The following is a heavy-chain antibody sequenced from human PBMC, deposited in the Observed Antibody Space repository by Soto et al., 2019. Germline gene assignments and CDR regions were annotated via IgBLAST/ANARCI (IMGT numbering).Heavy chain of an antibody. CDR1: GYFISSGYY. D-gene: IGHD2-2*01. CDR3: ARGHIVVVPSVGWLDP. J-gene: IGHJ5*02. V-gene: IGHV4-38-2*02. CDR2: MFHSGST. Sequence: SETLSLTCTVSGYFISSGYYWGWIRQPPGKGLEWIGSMFHSGSTHYNPSLKSRVTMSVDTYKNQFSLRLSSVTASDTAVYYCARGHIVVVPSVGWLDPWGQGTLXT.